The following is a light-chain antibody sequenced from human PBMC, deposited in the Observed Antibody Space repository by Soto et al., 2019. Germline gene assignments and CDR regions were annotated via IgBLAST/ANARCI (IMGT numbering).Light chain of an antibody. CDR1: QTISSW. Sequence: DIQMTQSPSTLSGSVGDRVTITCRASQTISSWLAWYQQKPGKAPKLLIYKASTLKSGVPSRFSGSGSGTEFTLTISSLKPDDFATYYCQHSNSYSDAFGQGTKLDIK. J-gene: IGKJ1*01. V-gene: IGKV1-5*03. CDR2: KAS. CDR3: QHSNSYSDA.